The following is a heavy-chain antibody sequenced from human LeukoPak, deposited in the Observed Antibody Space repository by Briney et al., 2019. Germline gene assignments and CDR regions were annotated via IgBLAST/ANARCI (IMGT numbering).Heavy chain of an antibody. CDR2: ISWNSGSI. CDR3: AKERLGELSSFDY. D-gene: IGHD3-16*02. Sequence: GGSLRLSCAASGFTFDGYAMHWVRQAPGKGLEWVSGISWNSGSIGYADSVKGRFTISRDNAKNSLYLQMNSLRAEDTALYYCAKERLGELSSFDYWGQGTLVTVSS. CDR1: GFTFDGYA. J-gene: IGHJ4*02. V-gene: IGHV3-9*01.